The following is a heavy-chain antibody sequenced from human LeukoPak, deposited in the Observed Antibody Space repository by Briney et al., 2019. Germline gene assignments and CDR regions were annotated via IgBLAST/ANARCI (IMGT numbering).Heavy chain of an antibody. V-gene: IGHV1-18*01. CDR3: ARNYNWFDP. Sequence: GASVKVSCKASGYTFANYGISWVRQAPGQGLEWMGWINTYNGNTNYAQKLQGRVTMTTDTSTRTAYMDLRSLRSDDTAVYYCARNYNWFDPWGQGTLVTVSS. CDR2: INTYNGNT. CDR1: GYTFANYG. J-gene: IGHJ5*02.